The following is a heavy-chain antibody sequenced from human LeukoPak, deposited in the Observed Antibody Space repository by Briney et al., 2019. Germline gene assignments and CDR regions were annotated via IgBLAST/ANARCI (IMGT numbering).Heavy chain of an antibody. D-gene: IGHD6-19*01. V-gene: IGHV3-33*06. CDR2: IWYDGSNK. J-gene: IGHJ5*02. CDR3: AKDRSLGIAVAENWFDP. Sequence: GGSLRLSCAASGFTFSSYGMHWVRQAPGKGPEWVAVIWYDGSNKYYADSVKGRFTISRDNSKNTLYLQMNSLRAEDTAVYYCAKDRSLGIAVAENWFDPWGQGTLVTVSS. CDR1: GFTFSSYG.